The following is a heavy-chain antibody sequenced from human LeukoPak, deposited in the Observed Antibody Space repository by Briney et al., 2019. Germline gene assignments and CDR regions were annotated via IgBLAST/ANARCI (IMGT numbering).Heavy chain of an antibody. V-gene: IGHV3-23*01. D-gene: IGHD3/OR15-3a*01. J-gene: IGHJ5*02. Sequence: PGGSLRLSCAASGFTFSSNALGWVRKAPGKGLEWVSAISGSGGSTYYADSVKGRFTISRDNSKNTLYLQMNSLRAEDTAVYYCAKGPNSWTFFDPWGQGTLVTVSS. CDR1: GFTFSSNA. CDR2: ISGSGGST. CDR3: AKGPNSWTFFDP.